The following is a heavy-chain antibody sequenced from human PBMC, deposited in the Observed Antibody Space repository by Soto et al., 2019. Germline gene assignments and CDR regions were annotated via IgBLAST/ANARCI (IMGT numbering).Heavy chain of an antibody. Sequence: GRFTISRDNAKNSLYLQMNSLRAEDTAVYFCAFFPGCCGGDCYFPNWFETWGQGTLVTVSS. J-gene: IGHJ5*02. D-gene: IGHD2-21*02. CDR3: AFFPGCCGGDCYFPNWFET. V-gene: IGHV3-21*06.